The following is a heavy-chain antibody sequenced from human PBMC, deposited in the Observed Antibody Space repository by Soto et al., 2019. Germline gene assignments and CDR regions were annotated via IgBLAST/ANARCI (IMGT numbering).Heavy chain of an antibody. D-gene: IGHD1-26*01. Sequence: GGSLRLSCAASGFAFSSYAMSWVRQAPGKGLEWVSAISGSGGSTYYADSVKGRFTISRDTSKNTLYLQMNSLRAEDTAVYYCAKSRKNSGSYSDYWGQGTLVTVSS. CDR1: GFAFSSYA. V-gene: IGHV3-23*01. J-gene: IGHJ4*02. CDR3: AKSRKNSGSYSDY. CDR2: ISGSGGST.